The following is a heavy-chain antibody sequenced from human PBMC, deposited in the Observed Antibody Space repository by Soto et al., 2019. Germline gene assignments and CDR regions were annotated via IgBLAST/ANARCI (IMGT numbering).Heavy chain of an antibody. CDR3: ARHSLIPGDY. CDR2: IYPEDSDT. V-gene: IGHV5-51*01. J-gene: IGHJ4*02. CDR1: GYSFTRYW. Sequence: GESLKISCNGSGYSFTRYWIGWVRQRPGKGLEGMGIIYPEDSDTRYSPSFQGQVTISADKSISTAYLQWSSLKASDTAMYYCARHSLIPGDYWGQGTLVTVSS. D-gene: IGHD2-21*01.